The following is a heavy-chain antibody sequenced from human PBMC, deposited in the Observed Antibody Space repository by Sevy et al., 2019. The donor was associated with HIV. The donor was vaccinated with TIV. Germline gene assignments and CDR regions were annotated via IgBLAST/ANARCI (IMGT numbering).Heavy chain of an antibody. Sequence: SETLSLTCTVSGGSNSSYYWSWIRQPAGKGLEWIGRIYTSGSTNYNPSLKSRVTMSVDTSKNQFSLKLSSVTAADTAVYYCARGGVVANRRSLYYYYYMDVWGKGTTVTVSS. CDR2: IYTSGST. V-gene: IGHV4-4*07. D-gene: IGHD2-15*01. CDR1: GGSNSSYY. CDR3: ARGGVVANRRSLYYYYYMDV. J-gene: IGHJ6*03.